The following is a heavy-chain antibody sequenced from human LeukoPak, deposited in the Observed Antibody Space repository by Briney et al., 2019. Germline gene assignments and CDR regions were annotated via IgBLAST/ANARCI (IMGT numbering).Heavy chain of an antibody. CDR3: ARSGSDYVFNY. CDR2: IYSGGST. J-gene: IGHJ4*02. Sequence: GGSLRLSCAASGFTFNNYGMSWVRQAPGKGLEWVSVIYSGGSTYYADSVKGRFTISRDNSKNTLYLQMNSLRAEDTAVYYCARSGSDYVFNYWGQGTLVTVSS. D-gene: IGHD4-17*01. V-gene: IGHV3-66*01. CDR1: GFTFNNYG.